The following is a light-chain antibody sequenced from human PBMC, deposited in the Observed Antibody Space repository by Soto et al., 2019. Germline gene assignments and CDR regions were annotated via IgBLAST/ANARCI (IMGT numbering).Light chain of an antibody. CDR2: SDD. CDR1: SSNIGENA. Sequence: QSVLIQPPSASGTPGQRVTIPCSGSSSNIGENAVTWYQQLPGTAPKVLIYSDDQRPSGVPDRFSASKSGTSASLAISGLQSEDAADYYCAAWDDNLDGWMFGGGTKDTVL. V-gene: IGLV1-44*01. CDR3: AAWDDNLDGWM. J-gene: IGLJ3*02.